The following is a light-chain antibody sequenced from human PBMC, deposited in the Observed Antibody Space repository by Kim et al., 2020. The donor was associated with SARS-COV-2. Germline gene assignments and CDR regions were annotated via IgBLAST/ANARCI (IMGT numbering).Light chain of an antibody. CDR3: YSAADNNLV. CDR2: KDS. J-gene: IGLJ3*02. Sequence: SVSPGQTARITCSGDVLAKKYARWFQQKPVQAPVLVIYKDSERPSGIPERFSGSSSGTTVTLTISGAQVEDEADYYCYSAADNNLVFGGGTQLTVL. V-gene: IGLV3-27*01. CDR1: VLAKKY.